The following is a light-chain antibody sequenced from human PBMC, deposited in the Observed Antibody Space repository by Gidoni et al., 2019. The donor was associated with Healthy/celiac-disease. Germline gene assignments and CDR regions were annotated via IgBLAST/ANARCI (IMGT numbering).Light chain of an antibody. Sequence: DIVMTQSPLSLPVTPGEPASISCRSSQRLLHSNGYNYVDWYLHTPGQSPQLLIYLGSNRASGVPDRFSGSGSGTDFTLKISIVDAEDVGVYYCMQALQTPLYTFGQGTKLEIK. J-gene: IGKJ2*01. V-gene: IGKV2-28*01. CDR3: MQALQTPLYT. CDR2: LGS. CDR1: QRLLHSNGYNY.